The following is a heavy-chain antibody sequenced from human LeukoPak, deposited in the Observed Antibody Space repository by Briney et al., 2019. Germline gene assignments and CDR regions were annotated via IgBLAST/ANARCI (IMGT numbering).Heavy chain of an antibody. D-gene: IGHD6-25*01. CDR2: IKSKIDGGTI. Sequence: TGGSLRLSCVASGFTFSDAWMSWVRQAPGKGLEWVGRIKSKIDGGTIDYGAPVKGRFTISRDNSRNTLYLQMNSLKTEDTAVYYCTTRRQDGCWGQGTLVTVS. V-gene: IGHV3-15*01. J-gene: IGHJ4*02. CDR3: TTRRQDGC. CDR1: GFTFSDAW.